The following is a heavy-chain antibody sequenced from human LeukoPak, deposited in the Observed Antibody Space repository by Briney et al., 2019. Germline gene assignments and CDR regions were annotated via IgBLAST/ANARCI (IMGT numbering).Heavy chain of an antibody. V-gene: IGHV1-2*06. J-gene: IGHJ5*02. D-gene: IGHD3-10*01. CDR1: GYTFTGYY. CDR2: INPNSGGT. Sequence: ASVKVSCKASGYTFTGYYMHWMRQAPGQGLEWMGRINPNSGGTNYAQKFQGRVTMTRDTSISTAYMELSRLRSDDTAVYYCARPPKGLLWFGELITPDTDNWFDPWGPGTLVTVSS. CDR3: ARPPKGLLWFGELITPDTDNWFDP.